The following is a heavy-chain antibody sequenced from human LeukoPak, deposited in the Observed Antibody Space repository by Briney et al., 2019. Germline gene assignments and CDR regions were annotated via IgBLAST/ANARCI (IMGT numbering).Heavy chain of an antibody. CDR2: ISYDGSNK. D-gene: IGHD5-12*01. V-gene: IGHV3-30*03. CDR3: ASISGYGSYYFDY. CDR1: GFTFSSYG. J-gene: IGHJ4*02. Sequence: GGSLRLSCAASGFTFSSYGMHWVRQAPGKGLEWVAVISYDGSNKYYADSVKGRFTISRDNSKNTLYLQMNSLRAEDTAVYYCASISGYGSYYFDYWGQGTLVTVSS.